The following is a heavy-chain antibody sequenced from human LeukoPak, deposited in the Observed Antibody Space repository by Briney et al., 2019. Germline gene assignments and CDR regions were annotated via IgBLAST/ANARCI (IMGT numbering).Heavy chain of an antibody. J-gene: IGHJ4*02. CDR3: ARDGLNYGDYPVLGY. D-gene: IGHD4-17*01. V-gene: IGHV3-48*01. Sequence: GGSLRLSCAASGFTFSSYSMNWVRQAPGKGLEWVSYISSSSTIYYADSVKGRFTISRDNAKNSLYLQMNSLRAEDTAVYYCARDGLNYGDYPVLGYWGQGTLVTVSS. CDR2: ISSSSTI. CDR1: GFTFSSYS.